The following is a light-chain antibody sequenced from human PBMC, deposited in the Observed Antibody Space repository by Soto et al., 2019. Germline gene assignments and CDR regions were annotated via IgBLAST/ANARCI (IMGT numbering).Light chain of an antibody. V-gene: IGLV2-14*01. CDR1: GSDVGGYNY. CDR3: SSYTSASTPLV. CDR2: DVS. Sequence: QSALTQPASVSGSPGQSITISCTGTGSDVGGYNYVSWYQQHPGKAPKVMIYDVSNRPSGVSNRFSGSKSGNTGSLTISGLQAEDEADYYCSSYTSASTPLVFGGGTKLTVL. J-gene: IGLJ2*01.